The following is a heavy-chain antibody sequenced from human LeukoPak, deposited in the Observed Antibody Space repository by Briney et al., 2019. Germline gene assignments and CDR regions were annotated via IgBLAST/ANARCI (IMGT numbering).Heavy chain of an antibody. CDR1: GFTVSSNY. V-gene: IGHV3-66*02. D-gene: IGHD1-26*01. J-gene: IGHJ4*02. CDR3: ARDSGSYSYDY. Sequence: PGGSLRLSCAASGFTVSSNYMSWVRQAPGKGLEWVSVIYSGGSTYYADSVKGRFTISRDNSKNTLYLQMNSLTAEDTAVYYCARDSGSYSYDYWGQGTLVTVSS. CDR2: IYSGGST.